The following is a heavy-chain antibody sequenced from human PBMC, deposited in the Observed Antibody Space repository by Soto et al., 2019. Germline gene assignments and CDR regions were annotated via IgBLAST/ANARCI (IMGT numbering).Heavy chain of an antibody. J-gene: IGHJ5*02. Sequence: SVKVSCKAAGGTFSSYAISWVRQAPGQGLEWMGRIIPFIGTANYAQKFQGRVTITADGSTGTAYMELSSLRSEDTAVYYCARDSYFSSCSGDLMPRAFPAQGTAVLDP. CDR1: GGTFSSYA. CDR2: IIPFIGTA. CDR3: ARDSYFSSCSGDLMPRAFPAQGTAVLDP. V-gene: IGHV1-69*11. D-gene: IGHD6-19*01.